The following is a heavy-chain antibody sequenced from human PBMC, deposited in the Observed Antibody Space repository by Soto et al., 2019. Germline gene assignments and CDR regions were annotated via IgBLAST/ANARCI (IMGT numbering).Heavy chain of an antibody. CDR2: ISSSSSYI. D-gene: IGHD3-10*01. J-gene: IGHJ4*02. CDR1: GFTFSSYS. CDR3: ARDLMYFLGPGCP. V-gene: IGHV3-21*01. Sequence: GSLRLSCAASGFTFSSYSMNWVRQAPGKGLEWVSSISSSSSYIYYADSVKGRFTISRDNAKKSLYLQMNSLRAEDTAVYYCARDLMYFLGPGCPWGQGTLVLVPS.